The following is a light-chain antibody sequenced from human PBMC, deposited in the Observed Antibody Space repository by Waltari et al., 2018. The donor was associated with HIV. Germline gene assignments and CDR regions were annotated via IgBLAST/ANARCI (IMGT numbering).Light chain of an antibody. Sequence: QSALTQPASVSGARGQSITISCTATTSDIGAYQHVSWYKQHPTKAPKLMIYEVNSRPSGISSRFSASKAGNTASLTISGLQAEDEADYYCCSYAGTYIVFGTGTEVTVL. CDR1: TSDIGAYQH. CDR2: EVN. V-gene: IGLV2-14*01. J-gene: IGLJ1*01. CDR3: CSYAGTYIV.